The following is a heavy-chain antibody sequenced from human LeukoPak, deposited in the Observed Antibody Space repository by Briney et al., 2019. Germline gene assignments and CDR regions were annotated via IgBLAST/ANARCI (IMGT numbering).Heavy chain of an antibody. CDR1: GGSISSSTYY. CDR2: IYYSGRT. CDR3: AKALRFTSRHGFDY. Sequence: PSETLSLTCTVSGGSISSSTYYWGWIRQPPGKGLEWIGSIYYSGRTYYSPSLKSRVTISVDTSKNQFSLKLSSVTAADTAVYYCAKALRFTSRHGFDYWGQGTVVTVSS. V-gene: IGHV4-39*07. J-gene: IGHJ4*02. D-gene: IGHD2-2*01.